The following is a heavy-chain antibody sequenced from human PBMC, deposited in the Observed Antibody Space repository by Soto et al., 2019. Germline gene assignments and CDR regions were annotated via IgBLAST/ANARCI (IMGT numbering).Heavy chain of an antibody. CDR3: ARLSAGITMVRGLYYYYGMDV. J-gene: IGHJ6*02. V-gene: IGHV1-69*01. CDR1: GGTFSSYA. Sequence: QVQLVQSGAEVKKPGSSVKVSCKASGGTFSSYAISWVRQAPGQGLEWMGGIIPIFGTANYAQKFQGRVTITADESTSTAYMELSSLRSEDTAVYYCARLSAGITMVRGLYYYYGMDVWGQGTTVTVSS. CDR2: IIPIFGTA. D-gene: IGHD3-10*01.